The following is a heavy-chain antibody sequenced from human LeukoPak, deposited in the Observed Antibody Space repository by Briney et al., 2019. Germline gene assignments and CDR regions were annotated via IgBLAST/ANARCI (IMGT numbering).Heavy chain of an antibody. D-gene: IGHD3-22*01. CDR2: ISSSGSSI. Sequence: GGSLRLSCAPSGFTFSSYEMNWVRQAPGKGLEWVSYISSSGSSIYYADSVKGRFTISRDNAKNSLYLQMNSLRAEDTAVYYCARARYYYDSKFYHNSGMDVWGQGTMVTVSS. CDR1: GFTFSSYE. CDR3: ARARYYYDSKFYHNSGMDV. J-gene: IGHJ6*02. V-gene: IGHV3-48*03.